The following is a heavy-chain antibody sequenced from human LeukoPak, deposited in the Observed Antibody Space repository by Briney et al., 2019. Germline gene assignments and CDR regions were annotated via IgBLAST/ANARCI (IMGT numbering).Heavy chain of an antibody. J-gene: IGHJ4*02. D-gene: IGHD4-17*01. V-gene: IGHV1-2*02. CDR3: ARVFSTVTTIDY. Sequence: ASVKVSCKASGYTFTSYDINWVRQATGQGLEWMGWINPNSGGTNYAQKFQGRVTMTRDTSISTAYMELSRLRSDDTAVYYCARVFSTVTTIDYWGQGTLVTVSS. CDR2: INPNSGGT. CDR1: GYTFTSYD.